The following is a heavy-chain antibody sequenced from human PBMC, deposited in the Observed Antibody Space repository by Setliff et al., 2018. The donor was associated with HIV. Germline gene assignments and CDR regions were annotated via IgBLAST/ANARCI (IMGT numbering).Heavy chain of an antibody. V-gene: IGHV4-38-2*02. CDR2: IYHRGNS. Sequence: KPSETLSLTCNVSGYSIRSTYYWGWIRQTPRKGLEWLGSIYHRGNSYYRPSLKSRVSISVDTSKNQFSLTLRSMSAADTAVYYCVRHVGKFSSDARYYGVGWFDRWGQGTLVTVSS. D-gene: IGHD3-16*01. CDR1: GYSIRSTYY. CDR3: VRHVGKFSSDARYYGVGWFDR. J-gene: IGHJ5*02.